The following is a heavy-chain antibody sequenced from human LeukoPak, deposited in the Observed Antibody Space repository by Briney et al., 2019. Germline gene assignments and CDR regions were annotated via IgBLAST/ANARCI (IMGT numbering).Heavy chain of an antibody. CDR2: ISGSGGST. D-gene: IGHD1-26*01. J-gene: IGHJ4*02. CDR3: AKEETGSYSVGSFDY. V-gene: IGHV3-23*01. Sequence: GGSLRLSCAASGFTFSSYAMNWVRQAPGKGLEWVLGISGSGGSTYNADSVKGRFTISRDNSKNTLYLQMSSLRVEDTAVYYCAKEETGSYSVGSFDYWGQGTLVTVSS. CDR1: GFTFSSYA.